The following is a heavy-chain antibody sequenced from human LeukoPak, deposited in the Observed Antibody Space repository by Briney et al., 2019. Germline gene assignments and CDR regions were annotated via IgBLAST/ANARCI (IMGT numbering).Heavy chain of an antibody. CDR1: GFTFDDYG. CDR2: INWNGGST. Sequence: GGSLRLSCAASGFTFDDYGMSWVRQAPGKGLEWVSGINWNGGSTGYADSVKGRFTISRDNARNSLYLQMDSLRAEDTALYHCARRLSIAAAGTYGMDVWGQGTTVTVSS. V-gene: IGHV3-20*01. D-gene: IGHD6-13*01. J-gene: IGHJ6*02. CDR3: ARRLSIAAAGTYGMDV.